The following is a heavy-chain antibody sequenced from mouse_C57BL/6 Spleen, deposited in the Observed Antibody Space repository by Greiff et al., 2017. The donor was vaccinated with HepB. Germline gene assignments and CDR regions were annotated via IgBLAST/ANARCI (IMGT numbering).Heavy chain of an antibody. D-gene: IGHD2-1*01. CDR3: ARGDYGNRWFAY. J-gene: IGHJ3*01. CDR2: INPSNGGT. CDR1: GYTFTSYW. V-gene: IGHV1-53*01. Sequence: VQLQQPGTELVKPGASVKLSCKASGYTFTSYWMHWVKQRPGQGLEWIGNINPSNGGTNYNEKCKSKATLTVDKSSSTAYMQLSSLTSEDSAVYYCARGDYGNRWFAYWGQGTLVTVSA.